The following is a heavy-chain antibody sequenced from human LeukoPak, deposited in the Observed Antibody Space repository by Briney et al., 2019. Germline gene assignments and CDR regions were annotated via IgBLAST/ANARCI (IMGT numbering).Heavy chain of an antibody. D-gene: IGHD3-10*01. V-gene: IGHV3-53*01. CDR2: IYSGGST. J-gene: IGHJ3*02. CDR3: ARDPQKLLESSHAFDI. Sequence: GGSLRLSCAASGFTVSSNYMSWVRQAPGKGLEWVSVIYSGGSTYYADSVKGRFTISRDNAKNSLYLQMNSLRAEDTAVYYCARDPQKLLESSHAFDIWGQGTMVTVSS. CDR1: GFTVSSNY.